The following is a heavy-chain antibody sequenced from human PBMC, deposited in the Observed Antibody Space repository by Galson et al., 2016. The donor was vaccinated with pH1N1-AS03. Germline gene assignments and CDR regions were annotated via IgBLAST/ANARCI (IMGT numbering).Heavy chain of an antibody. V-gene: IGHV3-48*03. D-gene: IGHD3-22*01. Sequence: SLRLSCAASGFTFGDFEMNWVRQAPGKGLEWVAYISSSGDTTYYADSVKGRFTISRDSVKDLLYLQMASLRVEDTALYYCVSAEPYYYDRRKDFSFLLWGQGTTVIVSS. CDR1: GFTFGDFE. CDR2: ISSSGDTT. J-gene: IGHJ3*01. CDR3: VSAEPYYYDRRKDFSFLL.